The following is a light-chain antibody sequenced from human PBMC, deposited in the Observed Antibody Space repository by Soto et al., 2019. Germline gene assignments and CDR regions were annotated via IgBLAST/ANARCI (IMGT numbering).Light chain of an antibody. CDR3: SSYTSSSTGV. V-gene: IGLV2-14*01. Sequence: QSALTQPASVSGSPGQSITISCTGTSSDVGGYNYVSWYQQHPGKAPKLMIYEVSNRPSGVSNRFSGSKSGNTASLTISGLQAEDEADYYGSSYTSSSTGVFGGGTPLTVL. CDR2: EVS. J-gene: IGLJ3*02. CDR1: SSDVGGYNY.